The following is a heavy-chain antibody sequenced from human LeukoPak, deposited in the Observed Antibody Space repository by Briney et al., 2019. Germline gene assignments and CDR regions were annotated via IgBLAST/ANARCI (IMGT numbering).Heavy chain of an antibody. Sequence: PGRSLRLSCAPSGFTLSSNYMSWVRQAPGRGLEWVSVIYSGGSTCYADSVKGRFTISRDNSKNTLYLQMNSLRAEGTAVYYCASGSGSYRTPYYYMDVWGTGTTVTVSS. CDR2: IYSGGST. CDR3: ASGSGSYRTPYYYMDV. CDR1: GFTLSSNY. J-gene: IGHJ6*03. D-gene: IGHD3-10*01. V-gene: IGHV3-53*01.